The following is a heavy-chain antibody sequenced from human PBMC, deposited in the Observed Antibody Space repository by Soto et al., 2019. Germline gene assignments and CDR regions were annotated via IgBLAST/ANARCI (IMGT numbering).Heavy chain of an antibody. CDR3: AREGGVRGVSVPDTFDI. V-gene: IGHV3-23*01. CDR2: ISGNGDST. D-gene: IGHD3-10*01. CDR1: GFTFSSYS. Sequence: GGSLRLSCAASGFTFSSYSMSWVRQAPGKGLEWVSGISGNGDSTYYADSVKGRFTISRDNAKNSLYLQMNSLGADDTAVYYCAREGGVRGVSVPDTFDIWGQGTMVTVS. J-gene: IGHJ3*02.